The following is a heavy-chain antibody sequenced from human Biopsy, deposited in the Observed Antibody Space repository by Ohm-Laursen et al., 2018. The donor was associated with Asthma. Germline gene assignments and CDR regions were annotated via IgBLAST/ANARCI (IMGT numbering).Heavy chain of an antibody. CDR2: LIPVLGTT. V-gene: IGHV1-69*13. CDR1: GDSFSNYA. Sequence: SVKVSCKASGDSFSNYAISWVRQAPGQGLEWMGGLIPVLGTTDHAQMFEGRVTITADESTSTAYMELSSLSSEDTAVYYCARGYSGSDRIVYYYSGLEVWGQGTTATVSS. CDR3: ARGYSGSDRIVYYYSGLEV. J-gene: IGHJ6*02. D-gene: IGHD5-12*01.